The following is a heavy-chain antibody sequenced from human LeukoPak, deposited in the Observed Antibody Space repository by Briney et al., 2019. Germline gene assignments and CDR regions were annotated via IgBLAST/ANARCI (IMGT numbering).Heavy chain of an antibody. CDR1: GYTFTGYY. Sequence: ASVEVSCKASGYTFTGYYMHWVRQAPGQGLEWMGWINPNSGGTNYAQKFQGRVTMTRDTSISTAYMELSRLRSDDTAVYYCATPSIAVAGPVYYFDYWGQGTLVTVSS. V-gene: IGHV1-2*02. CDR2: INPNSGGT. CDR3: ATPSIAVAGPVYYFDY. D-gene: IGHD6-19*01. J-gene: IGHJ4*02.